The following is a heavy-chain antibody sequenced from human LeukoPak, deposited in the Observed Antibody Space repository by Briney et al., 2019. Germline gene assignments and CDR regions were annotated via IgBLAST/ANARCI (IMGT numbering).Heavy chain of an antibody. Sequence: SETLSLTCTVSGGSISSSSYYWGWIRQPPGKGLEWIGSIYYSGSTYYNPSLKSRVTISVDTSKNQFSLKLSSVTAADTAVYYCARDGSFRGAFDIWGQGTMVTVSS. CDR2: IYYSGST. V-gene: IGHV4-39*07. CDR1: GGSISSSSYY. D-gene: IGHD3-10*01. J-gene: IGHJ3*02. CDR3: ARDGSFRGAFDI.